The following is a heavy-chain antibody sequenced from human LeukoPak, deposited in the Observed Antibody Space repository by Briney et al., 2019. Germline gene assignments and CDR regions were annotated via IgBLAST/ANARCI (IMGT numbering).Heavy chain of an antibody. CDR3: AGGGYCSRSSCFAPLFDY. J-gene: IGHJ4*02. CDR2: IYSSGSS. Sequence: PSETLSLTCTVSGGSTSRYYWSWIRQPPGKGLEWIGRIYSSGSSDYNPSLKTRVTLSVDTSKSQVSLKLNSVTAADTAVYYCAGGGYCSRSSCFAPLFDYWGQGTLVTVSS. CDR1: GGSTSRYY. V-gene: IGHV4-4*07. D-gene: IGHD2-2*01.